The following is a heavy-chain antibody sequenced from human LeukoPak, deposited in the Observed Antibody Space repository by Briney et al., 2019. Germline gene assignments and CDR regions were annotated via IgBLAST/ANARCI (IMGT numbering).Heavy chain of an antibody. Sequence: GGSLRLSCAASGFTFSNAWMSWVRQAPGKGLEWVSSISSSSGYIYYADSLKGRFTISRDNAKNSLYLQMNSLRAEDTALYYCARGTPTTRDFDSWGQGTLVTVSS. CDR2: ISSSSGYI. V-gene: IGHV3-21*01. J-gene: IGHJ4*02. CDR1: GFTFSNAW. CDR3: ARGTPTTRDFDS. D-gene: IGHD4-11*01.